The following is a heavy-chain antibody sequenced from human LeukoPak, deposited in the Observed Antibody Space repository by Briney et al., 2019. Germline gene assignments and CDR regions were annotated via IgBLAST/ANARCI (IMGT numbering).Heavy chain of an antibody. D-gene: IGHD3-3*01. V-gene: IGHV1-18*01. CDR3: ATAPNDFWSGYSLGFDY. CDR1: GYTFTSYG. CDR2: ISAYNGNT. Sequence: ASVKVSCKASGYTFTSYGISWVRQAPGQGLEWMGWISAYNGNTNYAQKLQGRVTMTTDTSTSTAYMELRSLRSDDTAVYYCATAPNDFWSGYSLGFDYWGQGTLVTVSS. J-gene: IGHJ4*02.